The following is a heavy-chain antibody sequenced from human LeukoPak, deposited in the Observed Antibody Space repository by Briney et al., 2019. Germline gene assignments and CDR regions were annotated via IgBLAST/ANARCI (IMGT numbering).Heavy chain of an antibody. Sequence: GASVKLSCNASGYTFTSYDINWVRQATGQGLEWMGWMNPNSGNTGYAQKFQGRVTMTRNTSISTAYMELSSRRSEDTAVYYCARGRVTMVRGVIIIGYWGQGTLVTVSS. J-gene: IGHJ4*02. D-gene: IGHD3-10*01. CDR1: GYTFTSYD. CDR2: MNPNSGNT. CDR3: ARGRVTMVRGVIIIGY. V-gene: IGHV1-8*01.